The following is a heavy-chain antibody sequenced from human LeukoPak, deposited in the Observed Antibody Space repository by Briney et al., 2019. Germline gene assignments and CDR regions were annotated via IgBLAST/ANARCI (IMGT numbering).Heavy chain of an antibody. CDR1: GYTFSDYG. D-gene: IGHD2-21*02. J-gene: IGHJ4*02. Sequence: GASVKVSCKTSGYTFSDYGISWVRQAPGQGLEWMGWISPYNGNRNYAQKVQGRVTITTDTSTSTAYMELRSLRYDDTAVYYCARVRVIVVSDYCGGDCSSDYWGQGTLITVSS. V-gene: IGHV1-18*01. CDR2: ISPYNGNR. CDR3: ARVRVIVVSDYCGGDCSSDY.